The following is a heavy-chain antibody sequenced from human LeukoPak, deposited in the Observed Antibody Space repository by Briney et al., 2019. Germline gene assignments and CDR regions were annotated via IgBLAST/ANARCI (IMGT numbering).Heavy chain of an antibody. CDR3: ARDKIGTNGWFDP. Sequence: SETLSLTCTVSGGSISSSSYYWGWIRQPPGKGLEWIGYVFHSGSTNYNPSLKSRAAISMDTSKNQFSLKVSSVTAADTAVYYCARDKIGTNGWFDPWGQGTLVTVSS. CDR1: GGSISSSSYY. CDR2: VFHSGST. J-gene: IGHJ5*02. V-gene: IGHV4-30-4*08. D-gene: IGHD3-10*01.